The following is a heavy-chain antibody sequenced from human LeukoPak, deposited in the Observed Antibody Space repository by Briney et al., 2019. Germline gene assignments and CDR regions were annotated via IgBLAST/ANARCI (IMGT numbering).Heavy chain of an antibody. Sequence: SETLSLTCTVSGGSISSSSYYWGWIRQPPGKGLEWIVSIYYSGSTYYNPSLKSRVTISVDTSKNQFSLKLSSVTAADTAVYYCARNYDILTGYHPNDAFDIWGQGTMVTVSS. CDR2: IYYSGST. D-gene: IGHD3-9*01. J-gene: IGHJ3*02. CDR1: GGSISSSSYY. CDR3: ARNYDILTGYHPNDAFDI. V-gene: IGHV4-39*07.